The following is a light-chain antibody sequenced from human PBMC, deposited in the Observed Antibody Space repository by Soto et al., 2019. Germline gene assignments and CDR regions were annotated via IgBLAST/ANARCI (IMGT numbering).Light chain of an antibody. J-gene: IGKJ4*01. CDR2: AAS. V-gene: IGKV1-39*01. CDR3: QQSYSTPPLI. CDR1: QSISSY. Sequence: DIQMTQAPSSLSASVGDRVTITCRASQSISSYLNWYQQKPGKAPKLLIYAASSLQSGVPSRFSGRGSGTDFTLTISSLQPEDFATYYCQQSYSTPPLIFGGGTKVEIK.